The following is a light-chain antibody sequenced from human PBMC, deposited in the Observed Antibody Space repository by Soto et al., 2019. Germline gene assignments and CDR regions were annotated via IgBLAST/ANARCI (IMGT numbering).Light chain of an antibody. J-gene: IGKJ1*01. Sequence: AIQVTQSPSSLSASLGDRVTITCRASQGIRNDLGWYQQKPGKAPKLLIYAASSLQSGVPSRFSGSGSGTDFTLTISSLQPEDFATYYCLQDYNLPWTFGQGTKVDI. V-gene: IGKV1-6*01. CDR2: AAS. CDR3: LQDYNLPWT. CDR1: QGIRND.